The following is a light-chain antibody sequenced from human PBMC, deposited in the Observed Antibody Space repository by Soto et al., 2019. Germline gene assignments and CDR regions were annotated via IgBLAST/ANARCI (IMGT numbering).Light chain of an antibody. J-gene: IGLJ3*02. CDR2: GNI. CDR3: QSYESSLSGVV. V-gene: IGLV1-40*01. CDR1: SSNIWAGYE. Sequence: QSVLTQPSSVSGAPGQRVTISCTGSSSNIWAGYEVHWYQQLPGTAPKLLIYGNIYRPSGVPDRFSGSKSGTSVSLAITGLQAEDEADYHCQSYESSLSGVVFGGGTKLTVL.